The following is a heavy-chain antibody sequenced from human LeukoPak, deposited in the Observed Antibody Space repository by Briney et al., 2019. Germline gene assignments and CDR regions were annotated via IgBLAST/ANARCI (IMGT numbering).Heavy chain of an antibody. CDR1: GFTFSNAW. Sequence: GGSLRLSCAASGFTFSNAWMSWVRQAPGKGLEWVGRIKSKTDGGTTDYAAPVKGRFTISRDDSKNTLYLQMNSLKTEDTAVYYCARDRPYGDYGLDVWGQGTTVTVSS. J-gene: IGHJ6*02. CDR3: ARDRPYGDYGLDV. D-gene: IGHD4-17*01. CDR2: IKSKTDGGTT. V-gene: IGHV3-15*01.